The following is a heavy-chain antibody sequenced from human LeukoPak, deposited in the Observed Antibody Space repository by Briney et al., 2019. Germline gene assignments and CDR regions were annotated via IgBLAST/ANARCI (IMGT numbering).Heavy chain of an antibody. J-gene: IGHJ4*02. D-gene: IGHD3-16*01. CDR2: ISGSGGST. V-gene: IGHV3-23*01. Sequence: GGSLRLSCAASGFTFSSYAMRWVRQAPGKGLEWVSAISGSGGSTYYADSVKGRFTISRDNSKNTLYLQMNSLRAEDTAVYYCARQAYYDYVWGSYPGYFDYWGQGTLVTVSS. CDR1: GFTFSSYA. CDR3: ARQAYYDYVWGSYPGYFDY.